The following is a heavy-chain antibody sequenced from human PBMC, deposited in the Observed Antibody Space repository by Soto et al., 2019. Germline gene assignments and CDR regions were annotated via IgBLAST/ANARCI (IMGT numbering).Heavy chain of an antibody. Sequence: QVQLVQSGAEVKKPESSVRVSCKASGGTFNSYAITWVRQAPGQGLEWMGGTIPMFGTTNYAEKFQGRVTISADESTNTDYMELSSMTAEGTAVYYCTKCGIRNHGSGSCLGIDGMDIWGQGTTAIVSS. D-gene: IGHD3-22*01. CDR1: GGTFNSYA. CDR3: TKCGIRNHGSGSCLGIDGMDI. V-gene: IGHV1-69*12. CDR2: TIPMFGTT. J-gene: IGHJ6*02.